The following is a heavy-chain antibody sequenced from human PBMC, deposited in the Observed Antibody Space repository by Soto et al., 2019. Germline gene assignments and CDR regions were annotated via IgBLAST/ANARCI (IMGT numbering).Heavy chain of an antibody. CDR2: IYYSGST. CDR3: ARHAPYSSDDGRVWFDP. Sequence: QLQLQESGPGLVKPSETLSLTCTVSGGSISSSSYYWGWIRQPPGKGLEWIGSIYYSGSTYYNPSLKSRVTLSVETSKNLFSLKLSSVTAADTAVYYCARHAPYSSDDGRVWFDPWGQGTLVTVSS. D-gene: IGHD6-19*01. CDR1: GGSISSSSYY. J-gene: IGHJ5*02. V-gene: IGHV4-39*01.